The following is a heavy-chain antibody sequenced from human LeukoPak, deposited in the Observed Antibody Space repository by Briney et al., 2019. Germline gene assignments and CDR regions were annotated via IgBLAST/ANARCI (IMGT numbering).Heavy chain of an antibody. D-gene: IGHD7-27*01. Sequence: SETLSLTCTVSGASISSHYWSWIRQPPGKGLEWIGYISYSGSTNCNPSLKSRVTLSVDTSKNQISLRLSSVTAADTAVYYCTKDWGIAVTPVDLDYLGQGNPGPVSS. CDR3: TKDWGIAVTPVDLDY. CDR2: ISYSGST. J-gene: IGHJ4*02. V-gene: IGHV4-59*11. CDR1: GASISSHY.